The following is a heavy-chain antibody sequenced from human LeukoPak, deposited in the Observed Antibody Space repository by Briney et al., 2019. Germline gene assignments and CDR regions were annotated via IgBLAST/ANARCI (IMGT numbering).Heavy chain of an antibody. Sequence: SETLSLTCTVSGDSISSGGYFWTWIRQPAGEGLEWIVRMYTDGGLSYNPSLKGRVAISMDTSKNQFSLKLTSVSAADTAVYYCARDRGFTVARGVPSWFDPWGQGTRVTVSS. CDR1: GDSISSGGYF. D-gene: IGHD3-10*01. CDR2: MYTDGGL. CDR3: ARDRGFTVARGVPSWFDP. V-gene: IGHV4-61*02. J-gene: IGHJ5*02.